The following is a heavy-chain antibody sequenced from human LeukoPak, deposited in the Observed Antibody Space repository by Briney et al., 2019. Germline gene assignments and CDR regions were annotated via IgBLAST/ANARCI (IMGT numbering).Heavy chain of an antibody. D-gene: IGHD5-24*01. CDR2: IYYRGST. Sequence: PSETLSLTCTVSGGSISSYYWSWIRQPPGKGLEWIGSIYYRGSTHYNPSLKSRVTISVDTSKNQFSLKLTSVTAADTAVYYCARVEEMATIDYRGQGSLVTVSS. J-gene: IGHJ4*02. CDR3: ARVEEMATIDY. CDR1: GGSISSYY. V-gene: IGHV4-59*12.